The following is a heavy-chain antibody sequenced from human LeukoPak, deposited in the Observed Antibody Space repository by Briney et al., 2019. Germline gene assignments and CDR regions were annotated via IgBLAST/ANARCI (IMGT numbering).Heavy chain of an antibody. J-gene: IGHJ5*02. D-gene: IGHD3/OR15-3a*01. Sequence: SVKVSCKASGGTFSSYAISWVRQAPGQGLEWMGGIIPIFGTANYAQKFQGRVTITADESTSTAYMELSSLRSEDTAVYYCARDDFSYTGSHWFDPWGQGALVTVSS. V-gene: IGHV1-69*13. CDR1: GGTFSSYA. CDR3: ARDDFSYTGSHWFDP. CDR2: IIPIFGTA.